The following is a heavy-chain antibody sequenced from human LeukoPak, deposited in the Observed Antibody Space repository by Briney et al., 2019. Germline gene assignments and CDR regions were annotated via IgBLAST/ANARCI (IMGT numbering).Heavy chain of an antibody. J-gene: IGHJ1*01. V-gene: IGHV1-2*02. CDR3: ARDEGGYCSSTSCLRPFQH. Sequence: WASVKVSCKASGYTFTGYYMHWVRQAPGQGLEWMGWINPNSGGTNYAQKFQGRVTMTRDTSISTAYMELSRLRSDDTAVYYCARDEGGYCSSTSCLRPFQHWGQGTLVTVSS. CDR2: INPNSGGT. CDR1: GYTFTGYY. D-gene: IGHD2-2*01.